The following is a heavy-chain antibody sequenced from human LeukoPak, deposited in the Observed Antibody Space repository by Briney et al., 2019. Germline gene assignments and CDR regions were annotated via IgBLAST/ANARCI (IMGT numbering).Heavy chain of an antibody. CDR1: GYTFTSHD. CDR3: ASRMDYGGGGTKESWFDP. D-gene: IGHD4/OR15-4a*01. CDR2: MNPNSGNT. J-gene: IGHJ5*02. V-gene: IGHV1-8*01. Sequence: ASVKVSCKASGYTFTSHDINWVRQATGQGLEWMGWMNPNSGNTGYAQKFQGRVTMTRNTSISTAYMELSSLRSEDTAVYYCASRMDYGGGGTKESWFDPWGQGTLVTVSS.